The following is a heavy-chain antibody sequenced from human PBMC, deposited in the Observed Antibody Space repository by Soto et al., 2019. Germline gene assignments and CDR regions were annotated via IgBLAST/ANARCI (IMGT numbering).Heavy chain of an antibody. CDR2: ISYDGSNK. J-gene: IGHJ4*02. D-gene: IGHD3-22*01. CDR3: AKGDRVVVTIVPFDY. V-gene: IGHV3-30*18. Sequence: PGGSLRLSCAASGFTFSSYGMHWVRQAPGKGLEWVAVISYDGSNKYYADSVKGRFTISRDNSKNTLYLQMNSLRAEDTAVYYCAKGDRVVVTIVPFDYWGQGTLVTV. CDR1: GFTFSSYG.